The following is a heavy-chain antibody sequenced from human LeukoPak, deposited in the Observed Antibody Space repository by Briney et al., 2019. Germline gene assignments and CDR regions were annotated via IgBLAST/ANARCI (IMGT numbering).Heavy chain of an antibody. CDR2: ISAYNGNT. D-gene: IGHD6-19*01. V-gene: IGHV1-18*01. CDR1: GYTFTSYG. Sequence: ASVKVSCKASGYTFTSYGISWVRQAPGQGLERMGWISAYNGNTNYAQKLQGRVTMTTDTSTSTAYMELRSLRSDDTAVYYCARDPIAVAGADPYYYYGMDVWGQGTTVTVSS. J-gene: IGHJ6*02. CDR3: ARDPIAVAGADPYYYYGMDV.